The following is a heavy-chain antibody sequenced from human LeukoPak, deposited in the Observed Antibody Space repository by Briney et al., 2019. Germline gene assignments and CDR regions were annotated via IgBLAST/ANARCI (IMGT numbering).Heavy chain of an antibody. Sequence: GGSLRLSCAASGFTFSSYGMHWVRRAPGKGLEWVAFIRYDGSNKYYADSVKGRFTISRDNSKNTLYLQMNSLRAEDTAAYYCARDPTGYCSGGSCHTPDYWGQGTLVTVSS. CDR1: GFTFSSYG. V-gene: IGHV3-30*02. J-gene: IGHJ4*02. CDR3: ARDPTGYCSGGSCHTPDY. D-gene: IGHD2-15*01. CDR2: IRYDGSNK.